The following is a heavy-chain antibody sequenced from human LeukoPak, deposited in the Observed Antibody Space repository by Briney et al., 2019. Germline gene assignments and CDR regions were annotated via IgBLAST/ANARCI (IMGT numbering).Heavy chain of an antibody. CDR3: ARRSLYSISSGITP. V-gene: IGHV4-34*01. J-gene: IGHJ5*02. Sequence: SETLSLTCAVYGGSFNGYYRNWIRQPPGKGLEWIGDISQSGSTNYIPSLKSRVTISVDTSKNQVSLRLNSVTAADTAVYYCARRSLYSISSGITPWGQGTLVTVSS. CDR2: ISQSGST. CDR1: GGSFNGYY. D-gene: IGHD6-6*01.